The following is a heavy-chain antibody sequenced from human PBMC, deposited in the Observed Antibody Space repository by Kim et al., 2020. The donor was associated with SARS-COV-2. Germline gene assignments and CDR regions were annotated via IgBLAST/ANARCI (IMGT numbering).Heavy chain of an antibody. CDR2: INHSGST. D-gene: IGHD1-26*01. V-gene: IGHV4-34*01. J-gene: IGHJ4*02. CDR3: ARGSRGAATDY. CDR1: GGSFSGYY. Sequence: SQTLSLTCAVYGGSFSGYYWSWIRQPPGKGLEWIGEINHSGSTNYNPSLKSRVTISVDTSKNQFSLKLSSVTAADTAVYYCARGSRGAATDYWGQGTLVTVSS.